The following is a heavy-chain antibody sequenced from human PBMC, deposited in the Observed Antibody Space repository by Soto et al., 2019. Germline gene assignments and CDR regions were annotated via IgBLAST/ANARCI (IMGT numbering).Heavy chain of an antibody. D-gene: IGHD5-12*01. CDR2: IYWNDDK. V-gene: IGHV2-5*01. CDR1: GFSLSTSGVG. CDR3: AHSRVVDTMGDEYYYGSAG. Sequence: SGPTLVNPTQTLTLTCTFSGFSLSTSGVGVGWIRQPPGKALEWLALIYWNDDKRYSPSLKSRLTITKDTSKNQVVLTMTNMDPVDTATYLCAHSRVVDTMGDEYYYGSAGRGTGTTVT. J-gene: IGHJ6*03.